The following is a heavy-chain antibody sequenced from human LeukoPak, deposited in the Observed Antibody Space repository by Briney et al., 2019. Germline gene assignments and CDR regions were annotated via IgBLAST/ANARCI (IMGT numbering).Heavy chain of an antibody. CDR3: ARVMDMIVVDDAFDI. J-gene: IGHJ3*02. D-gene: IGHD3-22*01. V-gene: IGHV3-23*01. CDR1: GFTFSGYG. Sequence: GGSLRLSCAASGFTFSGYGMSWVRQAPGKGLEWVSVISGSGDSTYYADSVKGRFTISRDSSKNTLYLQMHSLRAEDTALYYCARVMDMIVVDDAFDIWGQGTMVTVSS. CDR2: ISGSGDST.